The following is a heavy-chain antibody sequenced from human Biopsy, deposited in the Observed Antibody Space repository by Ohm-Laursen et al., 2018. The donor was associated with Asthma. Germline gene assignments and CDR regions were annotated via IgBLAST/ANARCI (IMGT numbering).Heavy chain of an antibody. Sequence: PSETLSLTCTVSYGSITSGGYYWTWIRQHPGKGLEWIRFIYYSGSTYYNPSLKSRVSISIDTSKNQFSLKLSSVTAADTAVYYCARAQDYYDSRGYYRSFDYWGQGTLVTVSS. D-gene: IGHD3-22*01. CDR2: IYYSGST. CDR3: ARAQDYYDSRGYYRSFDY. CDR1: YGSITSGGYY. V-gene: IGHV4-31*03. J-gene: IGHJ4*02.